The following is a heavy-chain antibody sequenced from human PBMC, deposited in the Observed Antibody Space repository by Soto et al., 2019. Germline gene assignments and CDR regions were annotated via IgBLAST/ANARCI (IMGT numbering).Heavy chain of an antibody. CDR2: INHSGST. J-gene: IGHJ4*02. CDR3: ARVVTGREQSDVLRFLEWPRDY. Sequence: SETLSLTCAVYGGSFSGYYWSWIRQPPGKGLEWIGEINHSGSTNYNPSLKSRVTISVDTSKNQFSLKLSSVTAADTAVYYCARVVTGREQSDVLRFLEWPRDYWGQGTLVTVSS. V-gene: IGHV4-34*01. CDR1: GGSFSGYY. D-gene: IGHD3-3*01.